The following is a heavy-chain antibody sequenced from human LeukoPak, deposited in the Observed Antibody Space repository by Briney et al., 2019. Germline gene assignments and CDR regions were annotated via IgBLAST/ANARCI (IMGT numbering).Heavy chain of an antibody. CDR2: IYYSGST. V-gene: IGHV4-39*01. CDR3: ARLVDSSGYYDGTFDY. D-gene: IGHD3-22*01. J-gene: IGHJ4*02. Sequence: PSETLSLTCTVSGGSISSSSYYWDWIRQPPGKGLERIGSIYYSGSTYYNPSLKSRVTISVDTSKNQFSLKLSSVTAADTAVYYCARLVDSSGYYDGTFDYWGQGTLVTVSS. CDR1: GGSISSSSYY.